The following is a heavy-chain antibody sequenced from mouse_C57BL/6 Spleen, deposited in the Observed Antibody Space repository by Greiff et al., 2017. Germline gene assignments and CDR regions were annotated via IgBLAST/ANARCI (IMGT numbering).Heavy chain of an antibody. V-gene: IGHV5-16*01. CDR2: INYDGSST. CDR1: GFTFSDYY. Sequence: EVKLVESEGGLVQPGSSMKLSCTASGFTFSDYYMAWVRQVPEKGLEWVANINYDGSSTYYLDSLKSRFIISRDNAKNILYLQMSSLKSEDTATYYCARVRGTRDYFDYWGQGTTLTVSS. J-gene: IGHJ2*01. CDR3: ARVRGTRDYFDY. D-gene: IGHD2-14*01.